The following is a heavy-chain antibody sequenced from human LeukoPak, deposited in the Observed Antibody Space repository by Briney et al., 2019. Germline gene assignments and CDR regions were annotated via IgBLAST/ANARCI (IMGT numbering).Heavy chain of an antibody. CDR3: ARAYSSGWYLDY. D-gene: IGHD6-19*01. V-gene: IGHV1-46*01. CDR1: AYTFTSYY. Sequence: ASVKVSCKASAYTFTSYYMRWVRQAPGQGLEWMGIINPSRDSRSYAQKFQGRVTMTRDTSTSTVYMELSSLRYEDTAGYYCARAYSSGWYLDYWGQGTLVTVSS. J-gene: IGHJ4*02. CDR2: INPSRDSR.